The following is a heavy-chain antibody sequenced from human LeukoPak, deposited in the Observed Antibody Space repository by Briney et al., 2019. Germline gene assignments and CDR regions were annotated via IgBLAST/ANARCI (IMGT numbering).Heavy chain of an antibody. V-gene: IGHV1-46*01. D-gene: IGHD6-13*01. J-gene: IGHJ3*01. CDR2: INPSGGST. Sequence: ASVNVSCKASGYTFTSYYMHWVRQAPGQGLEWMGIINPSGGSTSYAQKFQGRVTMTRDTSTSTVYMELSSLRSEDTAVYYCARSPTSIAAAGVSGFWGQGTMVTVSS. CDR3: ARSPTSIAAAGVSGF. CDR1: GYTFTSYY.